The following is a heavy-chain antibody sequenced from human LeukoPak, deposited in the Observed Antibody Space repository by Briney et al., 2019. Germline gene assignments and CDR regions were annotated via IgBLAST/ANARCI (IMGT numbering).Heavy chain of an antibody. CDR2: ISGSGGST. V-gene: IGHV3-23*01. Sequence: SAISGSGGSTYYADSVKGRFTISRDNSKNTLYLQMNSLRAEDTAVYYCAKSVVPTALDYWGQGTLVTVSS. D-gene: IGHD4-23*01. J-gene: IGHJ4*02. CDR3: AKSVVPTALDY.